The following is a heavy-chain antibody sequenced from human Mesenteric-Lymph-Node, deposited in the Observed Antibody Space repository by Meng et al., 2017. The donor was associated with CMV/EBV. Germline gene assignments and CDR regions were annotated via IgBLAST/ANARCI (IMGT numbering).Heavy chain of an antibody. Sequence: SETLSLTCAVYGGSFSGYYWSWIRQPPGQGLEWIGEINHSGSTNYNPSLKSRVTISVDTSKNQFSLRLNSVTAADAAVYYCARDSANFGALSPFDYWGQGTLVTVSS. J-gene: IGHJ4*02. CDR2: INHSGST. CDR1: GGSFSGYY. D-gene: IGHD3-10*01. V-gene: IGHV4-34*01. CDR3: ARDSANFGALSPFDY.